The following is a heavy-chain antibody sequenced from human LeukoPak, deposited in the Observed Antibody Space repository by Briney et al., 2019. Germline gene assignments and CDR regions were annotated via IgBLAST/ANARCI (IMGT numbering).Heavy chain of an antibody. J-gene: IGHJ4*02. CDR2: INPSGGST. CDR1: GYTFTSYY. CDR3: ARVGQWLARQRGYYFDY. Sequence: APVKVSCKASGYTFTSYYMHWVRQAPGQGLEWMGIINPSGGSTSYAQKFQGRVTMTRDTSTSTVYMELSSLRSEDAAVYYCARVGQWLARQRGYYFDYWGQGTLVTVSS. V-gene: IGHV1-46*01. D-gene: IGHD6-19*01.